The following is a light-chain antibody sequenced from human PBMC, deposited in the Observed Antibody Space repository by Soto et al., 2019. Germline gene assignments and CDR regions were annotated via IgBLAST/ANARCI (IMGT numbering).Light chain of an antibody. V-gene: IGLV2-14*01. CDR1: SSDVGGYNY. J-gene: IGLJ3*02. Sequence: QSALTQPASVSGSPGQSSTISCTGPSSDVGGYNYVSWYQQHPGKAPKLMIYEVSNRPSGVSNRFSGSKSGNTASLTISGLQTEDEADYYCSSFTSINTWVFGGGTKLTVL. CDR3: SSFTSINTWV. CDR2: EVS.